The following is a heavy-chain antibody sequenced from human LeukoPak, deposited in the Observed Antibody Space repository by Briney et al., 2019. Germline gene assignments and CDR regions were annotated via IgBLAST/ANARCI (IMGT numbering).Heavy chain of an antibody. CDR3: ARGGGPYTGNYYYGMDV. J-gene: IGHJ6*04. V-gene: IGHV4-59*01. CDR1: GGSISSYY. D-gene: IGHD3-16*01. CDR2: IYYSGST. Sequence: PSETLSLTCTVSGGSISSYYWSWIRQPPGKGLEWIGYIYYSGSTNYNPSLKSRVTISVDTSKNQFSLKLSSVTAADTAVYYCARGGGPYTGNYYYGMDVWGKGTTVTVSS.